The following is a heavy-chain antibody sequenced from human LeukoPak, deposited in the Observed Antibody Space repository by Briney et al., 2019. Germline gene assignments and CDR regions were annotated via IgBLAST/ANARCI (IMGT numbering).Heavy chain of an antibody. D-gene: IGHD6-13*01. Sequence: ASVKVSCKASGGTFSSYAISWVRQAPGQGLEWMGWISAYNGNTNYAQKVQCRVTMTRDTSTSTAYMELRSLRSDDTAVYYCARASGKPNLSSHWYGGLGDWGPGTLVTVSS. CDR2: ISAYNGNT. V-gene: IGHV1-18*01. CDR3: ARASGKPNLSSHWYGGLGD. J-gene: IGHJ4*02. CDR1: GGTFSSYA.